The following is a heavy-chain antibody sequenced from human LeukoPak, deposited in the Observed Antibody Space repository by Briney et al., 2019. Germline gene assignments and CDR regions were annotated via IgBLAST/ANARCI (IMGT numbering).Heavy chain of an antibody. Sequence: SETLSLTCAVYGGTFSGYYWSWIRQPPGKGLEWIGEINHSGSTNYNPSLKSRVTISVDTSKNQFSLKLSSVTAADTAVYYCARGLGGLGNDYWGQGTLVTVSS. CDR3: ARGLGGLGNDY. CDR1: GGTFSGYY. CDR2: INHSGST. V-gene: IGHV4-34*01. J-gene: IGHJ4*02. D-gene: IGHD7-27*01.